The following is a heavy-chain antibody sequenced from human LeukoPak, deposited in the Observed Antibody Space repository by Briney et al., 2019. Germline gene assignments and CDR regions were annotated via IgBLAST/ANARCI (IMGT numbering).Heavy chain of an antibody. V-gene: IGHV4-39*02. CDR3: ARDRRSSGWYTYDYYYSMDV. J-gene: IGHJ6*03. CDR2: IYYSGST. D-gene: IGHD6-19*01. CDR1: GGSISSSSYY. Sequence: PSETLSLTCTVSGGSISSSSYYWGWIRQPPGKGLEWIGSIYYSGSTCYNPSLKSRVTISVDTSKNQFSLKLSSLTAADTAVYYCARDRRSSGWYTYDYYYSMDVWGKGTTVTVSS.